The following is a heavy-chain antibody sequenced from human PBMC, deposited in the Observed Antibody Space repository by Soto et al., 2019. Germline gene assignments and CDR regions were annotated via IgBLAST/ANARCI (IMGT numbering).Heavy chain of an antibody. J-gene: IGHJ4*02. CDR1: GGSISSSTYY. V-gene: IGHV4-39*02. CDR2: IYYSGAT. D-gene: IGHD5-12*01. Sequence: SETLSLTCLVSGGSISSSTYYWGWIRQPPGKGLEWIGSIYYSGATYYNPSLRSRITISMDRSKNHFSLKLTSVTAADTAIYYCAPVGIGTTTVDYWGQGTLVTVS. CDR3: APVGIGTTTVDY.